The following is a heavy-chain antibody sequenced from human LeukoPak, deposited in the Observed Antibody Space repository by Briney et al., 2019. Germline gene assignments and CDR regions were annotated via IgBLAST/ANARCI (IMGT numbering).Heavy chain of an antibody. J-gene: IGHJ6*02. D-gene: IGHD3-10*01. CDR1: GYTLTELS. CDR2: FDPEDGET. Sequence: ASVKVSCKVSGYTLTELSMHWVRQAPGKGLEWMGGFDPEDGETIYAQKFQGRVTMTEHTSTDTAYMELSSLRSEDTAVYYCATWDYGSGSQYYYGMDVWGQGTTVTVSS. V-gene: IGHV1-24*01. CDR3: ATWDYGSGSQYYYGMDV.